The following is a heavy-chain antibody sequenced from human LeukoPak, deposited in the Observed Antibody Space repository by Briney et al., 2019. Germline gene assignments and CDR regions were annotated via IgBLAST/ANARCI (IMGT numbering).Heavy chain of an antibody. V-gene: IGHV3-23*01. D-gene: IGHD3-9*01. CDR2: IGGSGGTT. J-gene: IGHJ4*02. CDR1: GFTFNSYA. CDR3: AKGLINDWSALEY. Sequence: PGGSLRLSCAASGFTFNSYAMTWVRQAPGKGLEWVSAIGGSGGTTYYADSVRGRFTISRDNSKSTLSLQMNSLRAEDTAVYYCAKGLINDWSALEYWGQGTLVTVSS.